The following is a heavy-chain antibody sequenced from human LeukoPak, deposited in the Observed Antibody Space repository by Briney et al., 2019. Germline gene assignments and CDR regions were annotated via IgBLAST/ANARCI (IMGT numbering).Heavy chain of an antibody. D-gene: IGHD2-2*02. J-gene: IGHJ6*02. Sequence: ASVKVSCKASGYTFTSYDINWVRQAPGQGLEWMGWMNPNSGNTGYAQKFQGRVTMTRNTSISTAYMELSSLRSEDTAVYYCARVGYCSSTSCYTALPGDYYYYYGMDVWGQGTTVTVSS. CDR2: MNPNSGNT. V-gene: IGHV1-8*01. CDR1: GYTFTSYD. CDR3: ARVGYCSSTSCYTALPGDYYYYYGMDV.